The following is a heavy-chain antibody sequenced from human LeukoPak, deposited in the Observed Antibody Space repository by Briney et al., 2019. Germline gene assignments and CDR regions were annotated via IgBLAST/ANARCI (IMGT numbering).Heavy chain of an antibody. CDR1: GYTLTELS. D-gene: IGHD6-13*01. V-gene: IGHV1-24*01. CDR2: FDPEDGET. Sequence: VASVKVSCKVSGYTLTELSMHWVRQAPGKGLEWMGGFDPEDGETIYAQKFQGRVTMTEDTSTDTAYMELSSLRSVDTAVYYCATASYSSSWYALDYWGQGTLVTVSS. CDR3: ATASYSSSWYALDY. J-gene: IGHJ4*02.